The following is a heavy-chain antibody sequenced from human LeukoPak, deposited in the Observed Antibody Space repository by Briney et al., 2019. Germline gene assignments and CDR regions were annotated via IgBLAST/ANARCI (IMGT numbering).Heavy chain of an antibody. CDR1: GFTFDDYA. CDR3: AKEYCGGDCYYGMDV. Sequence: GGSLRLSCAASGFTFDDYAMHWVRQAPGKGLEWVSGISWNSGSIGYADSVKGRFTISRDNAKHSLYLQMNSLRAEDTALYYCAKEYCGGDCYYGMDVWGQGTTVTVSS. D-gene: IGHD2-21*02. CDR2: ISWNSGSI. V-gene: IGHV3-9*01. J-gene: IGHJ6*02.